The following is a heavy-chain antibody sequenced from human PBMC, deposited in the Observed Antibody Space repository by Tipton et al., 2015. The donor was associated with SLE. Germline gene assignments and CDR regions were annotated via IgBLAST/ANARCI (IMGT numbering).Heavy chain of an antibody. V-gene: IGHV4-39*07. CDR2: VYDSGTT. Sequence: TLSLTCFVSGDSITSDIYYWGWIRQPPGKGLEWIGSVYDSGTTHYNPSLKSRVTMSVDTSKTQFSLKLGSLTAADTAVYYCARVVTVGAAHYYDIGVWGQGTRVTVSS. J-gene: IGHJ6*02. CDR3: ARVVTVGAAHYYDIGV. D-gene: IGHD2-21*02. CDR1: GDSITSDIYY.